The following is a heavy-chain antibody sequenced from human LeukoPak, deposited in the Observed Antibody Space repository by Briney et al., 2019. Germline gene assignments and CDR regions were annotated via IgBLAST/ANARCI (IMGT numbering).Heavy chain of an antibody. CDR2: INHSGST. D-gene: IGHD2-15*01. J-gene: IGHJ4*02. V-gene: IGHV4-34*01. CDR3: ARGVPLVYCSGGSCYSLDY. Sequence: SETLSLTCAVYGGSFSGYYWSWIRQPPGKGLEWIGEINHSGSTNYNPSLKSRVTISVDTSKNQFSLKLSSVTAADTAVYYCARGVPLVYCSGGSCYSLDYWGQGTLVTVSS. CDR1: GGSFSGYY.